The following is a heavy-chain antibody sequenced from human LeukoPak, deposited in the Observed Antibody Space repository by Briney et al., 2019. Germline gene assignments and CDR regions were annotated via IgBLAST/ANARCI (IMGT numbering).Heavy chain of an antibody. J-gene: IGHJ4*02. V-gene: IGHV3-7*01. CDR1: GFTFSSYW. D-gene: IGHD4-17*01. CDR2: IKQDGSEK. CDR3: ARDGRGDYGGDY. Sequence: GGSLRLSCAASGFTFSSYWMSWVREAPRKGLEWGANIKQDGSEKYYVDSVKGRFTISRDNAKHSLYLQMNSLRAEDTAVYYCARDGRGDYGGDYWGQGTVVSVSS.